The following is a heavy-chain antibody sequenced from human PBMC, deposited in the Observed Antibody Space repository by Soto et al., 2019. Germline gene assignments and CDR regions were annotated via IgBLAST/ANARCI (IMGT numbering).Heavy chain of an antibody. V-gene: IGHV3-15*07. CDR1: GFTISNAW. J-gene: IGHJ1*01. D-gene: IGHD3-16*01. CDR3: TTGRKDYVWGSG. Sequence: EVQLVESGGGLVKPGGSLRLSCAVSGFTISNAWMNRVRQAPGKGLEWVGRIKNKTDGGTTDYTAPVKGRFTISRDDSKNTLYLEMNSLNTEDTAVYYCTTGRKDYVWGSGWGPSTMVTVSS. CDR2: IKNKTDGGTT.